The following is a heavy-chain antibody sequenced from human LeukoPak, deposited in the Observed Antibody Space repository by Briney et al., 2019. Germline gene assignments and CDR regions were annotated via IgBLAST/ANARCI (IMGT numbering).Heavy chain of an antibody. Sequence: GGSLRLSCAASGFIFSTYSMDWVRQAPGKGLEWVSSITDGGSYIYYADSAKGRFTISRDNAKNSLYLQMNSLRAEDTAVYYCAKEYNGYNGVFDYWGQGTLVTVSS. J-gene: IGHJ4*02. V-gene: IGHV3-21*01. CDR2: ITDGGSYI. D-gene: IGHD5-24*01. CDR3: AKEYNGYNGVFDY. CDR1: GFIFSTYS.